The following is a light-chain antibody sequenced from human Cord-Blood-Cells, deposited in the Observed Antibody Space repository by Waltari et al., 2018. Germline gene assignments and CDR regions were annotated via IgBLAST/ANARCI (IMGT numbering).Light chain of an antibody. CDR2: RNN. Sequence: QSVLTQPPSASGTPGQRVTISCSGSSSNIGSNSVSWYQQLPGTAPKLLIYRNNQRPSGVPDRFSGSKSGPSASLAISGLRSEDEADYYCAAWDDSLSGWVFGGGTKLTVL. J-gene: IGLJ3*02. V-gene: IGLV1-47*01. CDR1: SSNIGSNS. CDR3: AAWDDSLSGWV.